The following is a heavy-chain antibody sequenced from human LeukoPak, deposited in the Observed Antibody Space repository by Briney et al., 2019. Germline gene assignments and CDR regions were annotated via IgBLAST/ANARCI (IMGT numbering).Heavy chain of an antibody. J-gene: IGHJ4*02. CDR3: ARAIDYSVTYYFDY. Sequence: PGGSLRLSCTASGFTFSSYEMNWVRQAPGKGLEWVSYISSSGSTIYYADSVKGRFTISRDNAKNSLYLQMNSLRAEDTAVYYCARAIDYSVTYYFDYWGQGTLVTVSS. D-gene: IGHD4-11*01. CDR1: GFTFSSYE. CDR2: ISSSGSTI. V-gene: IGHV3-48*03.